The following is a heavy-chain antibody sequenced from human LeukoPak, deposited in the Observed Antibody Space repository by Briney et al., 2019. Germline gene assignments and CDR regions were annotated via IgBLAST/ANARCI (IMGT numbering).Heavy chain of an antibody. CDR2: INPSGDST. J-gene: IGHJ6*02. CDR1: GYTFTSNH. Sequence: ASVKVSCKASGYTFTSNHIHCVRQAPGQGLEWMGVINPSGDSTNYAQKLQDRVTMTTDTSTSTAYMGLRSLRSDDTAMYYCARDYCGGDCHLGGDGMDVWGQGTTVTVSS. D-gene: IGHD2-21*02. V-gene: IGHV1-46*01. CDR3: ARDYCGGDCHLGGDGMDV.